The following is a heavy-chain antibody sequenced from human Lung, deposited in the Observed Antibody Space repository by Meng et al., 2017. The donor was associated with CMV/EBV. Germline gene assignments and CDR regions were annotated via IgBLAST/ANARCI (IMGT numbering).Heavy chain of an antibody. D-gene: IGHD2-2*01. J-gene: IGHJ4*02. CDR3: ARTGCSSSSCYDY. V-gene: IGHV1-2*04. Sequence: QVQLVQSGAEVKKPGASVKVSCKASGYTFTSYAMHWVRQSPGQGLEWMGWINPNSGGTNYAQKFQGWVTMTRDTSISTAYMELSRLRSDDTAVYYCARTGCSSSSCYDYWGQGTLVTVSS. CDR2: INPNSGGT. CDR1: GYTFTSYA.